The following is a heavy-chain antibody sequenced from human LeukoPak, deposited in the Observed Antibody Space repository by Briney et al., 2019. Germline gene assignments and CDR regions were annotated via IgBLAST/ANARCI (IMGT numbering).Heavy chain of an antibody. J-gene: IGHJ5*02. CDR2: INPNSGGT. CDR3: ARDRVLCSSTSCYKSWFDP. D-gene: IGHD2-2*01. V-gene: IGHV1-2*02. CDR1: GGTFSSYA. Sequence: ASVKVSCKASGGTFSSYAISWVRQAPGQGLEWMGWINPNSGGTNYAQKFQGRVTMTRDTSISTAYMELSRLRSDDTAVYYCARDRVLCSSTSCYKSWFDPWGQGTLVTVSS.